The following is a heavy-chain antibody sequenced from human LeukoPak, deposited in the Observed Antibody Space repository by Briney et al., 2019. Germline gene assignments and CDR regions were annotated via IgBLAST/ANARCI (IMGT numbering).Heavy chain of an antibody. D-gene: IGHD5-18*01. J-gene: IGHJ4*02. V-gene: IGHV3-11*01. Sequence: GGSLRLSCAASGFTFSDYYMTWIRQAPGKGLEWVSYISSSGTTIYYADSVRGRFTISRDNAKNSLYLQMNSLRAEDTAVYYCARPKSMDTAMVYFDHWGQGTLVTVPS. CDR3: ARPKSMDTAMVYFDH. CDR1: GFTFSDYY. CDR2: ISSSGTTI.